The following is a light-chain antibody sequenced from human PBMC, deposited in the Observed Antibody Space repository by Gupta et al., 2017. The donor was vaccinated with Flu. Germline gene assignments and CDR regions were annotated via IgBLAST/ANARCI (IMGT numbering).Light chain of an antibody. V-gene: IGKV1-5*03. J-gene: IGKJ4*01. CDR2: KAS. CDR3: QQYNYWLT. CDR1: HSISSW. Sequence: DIQMLPSLSTLSAFVGHRVTITCRASHSISSWLAWYQQKPGKAPKLLIYKASSLESGVPSRVSGSGSGTEFTLTITSLQPDDFSTYYCQQYNYWLTFGGGTKVEIK.